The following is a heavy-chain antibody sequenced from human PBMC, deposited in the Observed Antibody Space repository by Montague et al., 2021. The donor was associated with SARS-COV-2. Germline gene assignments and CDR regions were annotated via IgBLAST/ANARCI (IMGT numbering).Heavy chain of an antibody. CDR2: INHSGST. CDR3: ARGARQGYGFRLGSLDY. J-gene: IGHJ4*02. D-gene: IGHD3-10*01. CDR1: GGSFSGYY. Sequence: SETLSLTCAVYGGSFSGYYWNWIRQPAGKGLEWIGEINHSGSTNXNPSLKSRVTMSVDTSKNQFSLKLSSVTAADTAVYYCARGARQGYGFRLGSLDYWGQGTLVTVSS. V-gene: IGHV4-34*01.